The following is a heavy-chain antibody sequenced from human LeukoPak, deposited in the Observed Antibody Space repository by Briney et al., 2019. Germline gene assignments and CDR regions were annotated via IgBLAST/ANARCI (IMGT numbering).Heavy chain of an antibody. D-gene: IGHD2-21*01. CDR1: GFTFSSYS. CDR2: ISSSSSYI. CDR3: ARCRGEMDAFDI. Sequence: GGSLRLSCAASGFTFSSYSMNWVRQAPGKGPEWVSSISSSSSYIYYADSVKGRFTISRDNAKNSLYLQMNSLRAEDTAVYYCARCRGEMDAFDIWGQGTMVTVSS. J-gene: IGHJ3*02. V-gene: IGHV3-21*01.